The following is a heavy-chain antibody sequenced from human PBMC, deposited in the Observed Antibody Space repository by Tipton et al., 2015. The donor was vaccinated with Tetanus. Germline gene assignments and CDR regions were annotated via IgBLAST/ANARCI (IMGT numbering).Heavy chain of an antibody. Sequence: LRLSCTVSGGSISSGDYYWSWIRRPPGKGPEWIGYVYSTATTYYNPSLKSRVTLSVDTSKNQFSLKLTSVTAADTAVYYCARGEAYGDYLAMYFFDNWGQGTLLTVSS. CDR3: ARGEAYGDYLAMYFFDN. D-gene: IGHD4-17*01. CDR2: VYSTATT. V-gene: IGHV4-30-4*01. J-gene: IGHJ4*02. CDR1: GGSISSGDYY.